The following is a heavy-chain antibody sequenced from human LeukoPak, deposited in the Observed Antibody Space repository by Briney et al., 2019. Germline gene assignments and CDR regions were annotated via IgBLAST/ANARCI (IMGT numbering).Heavy chain of an antibody. Sequence: GGSLRLSCAASGFTVSSNYMSCVRQAPGKGLEEVSVIYSGGTNHYADSVKGRFTISRDNSKTRLFLQMNSLRTEDTAVYYCARVVHYYDSTGLTHDAFDIWGQGTMVTVSS. D-gene: IGHD3-22*01. V-gene: IGHV3-66*02. CDR3: ARVVHYYDSTGLTHDAFDI. CDR1: GFTVSSNY. J-gene: IGHJ3*02. CDR2: IYSGGTN.